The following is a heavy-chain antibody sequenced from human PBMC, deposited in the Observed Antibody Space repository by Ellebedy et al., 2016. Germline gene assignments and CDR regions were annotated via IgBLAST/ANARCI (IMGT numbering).Heavy chain of an antibody. J-gene: IGHJ4*02. Sequence: GESLKISCAASGFIFRTYSMNWVRQAPGKGLEYISHISVGGPIYYADPVKGRFTISRDNAKNSLYLEMNSLRDEDTAVYFCARGRDYAFDYWGQGSLVTVSS. D-gene: IGHD4-17*01. CDR3: ARGRDYAFDY. CDR1: GFIFRTYS. CDR2: ISVGGPI. V-gene: IGHV3-48*02.